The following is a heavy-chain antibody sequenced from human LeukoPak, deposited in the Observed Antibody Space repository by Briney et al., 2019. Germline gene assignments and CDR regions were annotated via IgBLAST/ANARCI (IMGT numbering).Heavy chain of an antibody. J-gene: IGHJ4*02. D-gene: IGHD2-21*01. Sequence: PGGSLRLSCAASGFTFSSYWMSWVRQAPGKGLDWVAYIKQDGSQKYYVDSVKGRFTISRDNAKNSLYLQMNSLRVEDTAVYYCARLGLPDYWGQGTLVTVSS. V-gene: IGHV3-7*03. CDR2: IKQDGSQK. CDR3: ARLGLPDY. CDR1: GFTFSSYW.